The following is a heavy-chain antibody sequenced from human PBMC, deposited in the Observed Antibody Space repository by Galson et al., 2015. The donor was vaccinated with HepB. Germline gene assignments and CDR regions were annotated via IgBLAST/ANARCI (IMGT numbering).Heavy chain of an antibody. CDR3: AKASGGENGYSSGWYGEDWFDP. CDR1: GFTFSSYG. D-gene: IGHD6-19*01. Sequence: SLRLSCAASGFTFSSYGMHWVRQAPGKGLEWMAFIRYDGSNKYYADSVKGRFTISRDNSKNTLYLQMNSLRAEDTAVYYCAKASGGENGYSSGWYGEDWFDPWGQGTLVTVSS. V-gene: IGHV3-30*02. J-gene: IGHJ5*02. CDR2: IRYDGSNK.